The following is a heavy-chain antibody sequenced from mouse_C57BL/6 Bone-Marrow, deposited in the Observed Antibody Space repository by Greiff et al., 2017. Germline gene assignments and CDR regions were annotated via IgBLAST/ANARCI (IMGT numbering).Heavy chain of an antibody. J-gene: IGHJ2*01. CDR3: TRGGPWGD. CDR1: GFTFSSYA. CDR2: ISSGGDYI. Sequence: EVQRVESGAGLVKPGASLKLSCAASGFTFSSYAMPWVRQTPEKRLEWVAYISSGGDYIYYADTLKGRFTLARDNTSNTLYLQMSSLKSEDAAMYSSTRGGPWGDWGQGTTLTVSS. D-gene: IGHD4-1*01. V-gene: IGHV5-9-1*02.